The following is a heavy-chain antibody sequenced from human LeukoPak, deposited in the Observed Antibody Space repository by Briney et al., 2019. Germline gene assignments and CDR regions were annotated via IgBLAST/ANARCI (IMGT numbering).Heavy chain of an antibody. CDR2: IYYSGST. CDR3: ARDGRGSYLIT. V-gene: IGHV4-61*01. CDR1: GGSVSSGSYY. D-gene: IGHD1-26*01. Sequence: PSETLSLTCTVSGGSVSSGSYYWSWIRQPPGKGLEWIGYIYYSGSTNYNPSLKSRVTISVDKSKNQFSLKLSSVTAADTAVYYCARDGRGSYLITWGQGTLVTVSS. J-gene: IGHJ4*02.